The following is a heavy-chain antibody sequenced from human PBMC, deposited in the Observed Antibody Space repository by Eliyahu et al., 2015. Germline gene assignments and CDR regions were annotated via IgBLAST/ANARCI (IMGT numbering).Heavy chain of an antibody. CDR2: VNPNSGGT. V-gene: IGHV1-2*02. J-gene: IGHJ1*01. Sequence: QVQLVQSGAEVKKPGASVKVSCKPSGYTFTGYYIHWVRQAPGQGLEWMGWVNPNSGGTNYAQKFQGRVTMTRDTSISTAYMELSRLRSDDTAVYYCVREGGMGTYYYDRSGPWWGQGTLVTVSS. CDR1: GYTFTGYY. CDR3: VREGGMGTYYYDRSGPW. D-gene: IGHD3-22*01.